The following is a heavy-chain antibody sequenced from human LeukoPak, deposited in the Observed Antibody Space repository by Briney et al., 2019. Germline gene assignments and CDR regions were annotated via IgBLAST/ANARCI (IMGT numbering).Heavy chain of an antibody. CDR2: ISYDGSNK. CDR1: GFTFSSYA. CDR3: AKVSDYGYSKNFDY. Sequence: GGSLRLSCAASGFTFSSYAMHWVRQAPGKGLEWVAVISYDGSNKYYADSVKGRFTISRDNSKNTLYLQMNSLRAEDTAVYYCAKVSDYGYSKNFDYWGQGTLVTVSS. V-gene: IGHV3-30-3*01. J-gene: IGHJ4*02. D-gene: IGHD5-24*01.